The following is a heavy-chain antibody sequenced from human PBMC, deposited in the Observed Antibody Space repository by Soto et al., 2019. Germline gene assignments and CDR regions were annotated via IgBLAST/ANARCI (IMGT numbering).Heavy chain of an antibody. CDR3: ARVVAAAGTRIDYYYYYGMDV. D-gene: IGHD6-13*01. CDR1: GGTFSSYA. CDR2: IIPIFGTA. J-gene: IGHJ6*02. Sequence: QVQLVQSGAEVKKPGSSVKVSCKASGGTFSSYAISWVRQAPGQGLEWMGGIIPIFGTANYAQKFQGRVTITEDESTSTAYMDLSSLRSEDTAVYYCARVVAAAGTRIDYYYYYGMDVWGQGTTVTVSS. V-gene: IGHV1-69*12.